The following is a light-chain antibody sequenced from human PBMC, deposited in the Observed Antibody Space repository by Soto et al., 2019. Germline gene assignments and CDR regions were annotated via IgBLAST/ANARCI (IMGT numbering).Light chain of an antibody. CDR2: GAS. CDR1: QGVNSN. V-gene: IGKV3-15*01. Sequence: EIVMTQSPATLSVSPGESATLSCRASQGVNSNLAWYQQKPGQAPRLLMYGASNRATDIPARFSGSGYGTDFTLTISSLQSEDFAVYYCQQYNSWPRTFGQGTK. CDR3: QQYNSWPRT. J-gene: IGKJ1*01.